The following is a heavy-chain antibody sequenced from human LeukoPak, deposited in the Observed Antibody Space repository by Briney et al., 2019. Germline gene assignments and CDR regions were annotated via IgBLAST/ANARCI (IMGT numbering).Heavy chain of an antibody. J-gene: IGHJ4*02. CDR1: GGSFNDYF. D-gene: IGHD3-9*01. CDR3: ARGGDFLTGYYYFEY. V-gene: IGHV4-34*01. Sequence: SETLSLSCAVSGGSFNDYFWSWIRQAPGKGLEWIGEINQSGGANYNPSLKSRLTISIDTSRNQFSLKVNSMTAADTAVYYCARGGDFLTGYYYFEYWGQGSLVTVSA. CDR2: INQSGGA.